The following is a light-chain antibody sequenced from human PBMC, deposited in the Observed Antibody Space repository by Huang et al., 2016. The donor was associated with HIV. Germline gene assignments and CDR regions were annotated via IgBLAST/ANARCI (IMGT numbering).Light chain of an antibody. CDR3: QQSFRSPLT. V-gene: IGKV1-39*01. CDR1: QDINTY. J-gene: IGKJ4*01. CDR2: AAS. Sequence: DIQMTQSPSSLSASVGDRVTITCRASQDINTYLNWYQQKPGKAPKLLIFAASTLHSGVPSRFGGSGSGTDFTLTIRSLQPEDFATYYCQQSFRSPLTFGGGTKVEIK.